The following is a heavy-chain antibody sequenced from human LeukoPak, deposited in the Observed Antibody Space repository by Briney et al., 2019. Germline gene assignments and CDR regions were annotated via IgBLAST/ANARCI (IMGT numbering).Heavy chain of an antibody. V-gene: IGHV1-2*02. D-gene: IGHD1-7*01. J-gene: IGHJ4*02. CDR1: GYTLTGYY. CDR2: INPNSGGT. CDR3: ARGWNYGFDY. Sequence: ASVKVSCKDSGYTLTGYYMHWVRQAPGQGLEWMGWINPNSGGTNYAQKFQGRVTMTRDTSISTAYMELNRLRSDDTAVYFCARGWNYGFDYWGQGTLVTVSS.